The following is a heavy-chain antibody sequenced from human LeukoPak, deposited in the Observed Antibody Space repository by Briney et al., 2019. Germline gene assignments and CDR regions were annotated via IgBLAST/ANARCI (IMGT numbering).Heavy chain of an antibody. CDR2: INPSGGST. CDR3: ARDCGGGSCADDAFDF. V-gene: IGHV1-46*01. J-gene: IGHJ3*01. CDR1: GYTFTSYY. D-gene: IGHD2-15*01. Sequence: ASVKVSCKASGYTFTSYYMHWVRQAPGQGLEWMGIINPSGGSTSYAQKFQGRVTMTRDSSISTAYMELTRLTSDDTAVYYCARDCGGGSCADDAFDFWGQGTMVTVSS.